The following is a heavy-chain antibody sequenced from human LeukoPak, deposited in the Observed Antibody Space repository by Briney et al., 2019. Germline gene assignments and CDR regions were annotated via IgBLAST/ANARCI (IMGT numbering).Heavy chain of an antibody. CDR2: RNPKSGNT. D-gene: IGHD5-24*01. Sequence: GAPVKGSSKAFGYTSTRFDITWVRHATGQGREWRGWRNPKSGNTDYAHKFQGRVTITRNTSISTAYMELSSRRSEDTAVYYWARGATTADAFDIWGQGTMVTVSS. CDR1: GYTSTRFD. V-gene: IGHV1-8*03. J-gene: IGHJ3*02. CDR3: ARGATTADAFDI.